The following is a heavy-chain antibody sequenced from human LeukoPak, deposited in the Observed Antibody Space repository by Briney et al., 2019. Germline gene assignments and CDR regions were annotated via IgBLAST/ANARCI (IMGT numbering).Heavy chain of an antibody. CDR1: GSSFSTYG. V-gene: IGHV3-30*03. CDR2: ISYDGGTK. D-gene: IGHD5-18*01. J-gene: IGHJ4*02. CDR3: APGYYYFDY. Sequence: QPGRSLRLSCAASGSSFSTYGMHSVRQAPGKGLEWVALISYDGGTKYYADSVKGRFTISRDNSKNTLYLQMNSLRAEDTALYYCAPGYYYFDYWGQGTLVTVSS.